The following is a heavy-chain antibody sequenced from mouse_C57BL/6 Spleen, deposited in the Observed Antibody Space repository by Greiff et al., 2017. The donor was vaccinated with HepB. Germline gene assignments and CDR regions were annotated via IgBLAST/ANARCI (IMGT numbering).Heavy chain of an antibody. CDR1: GYTFTSYW. V-gene: IGHV1-50*01. CDR2: IDPSDSYT. D-gene: IGHD1-1*01. CDR3: ARVITTVVADY. Sequence: QVQLQQPGAELVKPGASVKLSCKASGYTFTSYWMQWVKQRPGQGLEWIGEIDPSDSYTNYNQKFQGKATLTVDTSSSTAYMQLSSLTSEDSAVYYCARVITTVVADYWGQGTTLTVSS. J-gene: IGHJ2*01.